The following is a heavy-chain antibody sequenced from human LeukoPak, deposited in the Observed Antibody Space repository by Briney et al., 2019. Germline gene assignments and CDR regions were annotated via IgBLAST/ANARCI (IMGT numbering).Heavy chain of an antibody. Sequence: SEXLSLTCTVSGGSISSYYWSWIRQPPGKGLEWIGYIYYSGSTNYNPSLKSRVTISVDTSKNQFSLKLSSVTAADTAVYYCAREGLYYYDRAFDIWGQGTMVTVSS. CDR2: IYYSGST. CDR1: GGSISSYY. V-gene: IGHV4-59*01. D-gene: IGHD3-22*01. J-gene: IGHJ3*02. CDR3: AREGLYYYDRAFDI.